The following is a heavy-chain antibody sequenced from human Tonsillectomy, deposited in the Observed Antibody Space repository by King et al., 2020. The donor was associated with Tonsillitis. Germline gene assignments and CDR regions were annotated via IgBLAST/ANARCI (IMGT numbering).Heavy chain of an antibody. D-gene: IGHD2-2*01. CDR2: ISGSGGST. J-gene: IGHJ4*02. Sequence: VQLVESGGGLVQPGVSLRLSCAASVFTFSSYAMSWVRHSLGKGLEGVSSISGSGGSTYYAGSVKGRFTISRDNSKKTLYLQMNGLRAEDTAVYYCAKGGCSSTSCYYDCDYWGQGTLVTVSS. CDR1: VFTFSSYA. CDR3: AKGGCSSTSCYYDCDY. V-gene: IGHV3-23*04.